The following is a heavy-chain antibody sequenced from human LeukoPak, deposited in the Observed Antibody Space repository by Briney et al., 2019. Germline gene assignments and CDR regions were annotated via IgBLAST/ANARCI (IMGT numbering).Heavy chain of an antibody. CDR1: GFTFSSYA. V-gene: IGHV3-23*01. Sequence: PGGSLRLSCAASGFTFSSYAMSWVRQAPGKGLEWVSAISGSGGSTYYADSVKGRFTISRDNSKNALYLQMNSLRAEDTAVYYCAKDGRRRVIIPDAFDIWGQGTMVTVSS. CDR2: ISGSGGST. J-gene: IGHJ3*02. CDR3: AKDGRRRVIIPDAFDI. D-gene: IGHD3-10*01.